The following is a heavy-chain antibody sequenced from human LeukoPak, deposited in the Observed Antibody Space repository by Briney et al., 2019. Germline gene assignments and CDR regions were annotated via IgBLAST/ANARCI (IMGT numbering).Heavy chain of an antibody. Sequence: SETLSLTCTVSGYSISSGYYWGWIRQPPGKGLEWIGSIYHSGSTYYNPSLKSRVTISVDTSKNQFSLKLSSVTAADTAVYYCAREPPPDYSGSYAWGQGTLVTVSS. CDR1: GYSISSGYY. J-gene: IGHJ5*02. V-gene: IGHV4-38-2*02. CDR2: IYHSGST. D-gene: IGHD1-26*01. CDR3: AREPPPDYSGSYA.